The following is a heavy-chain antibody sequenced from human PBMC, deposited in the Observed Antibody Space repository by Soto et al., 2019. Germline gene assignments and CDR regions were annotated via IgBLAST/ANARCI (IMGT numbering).Heavy chain of an antibody. Sequence: PSETLSLTCTVSGGPISGYYWSWIRQPPGKGLEWIGYIYYGGSTNYNPSLKSRVTISVDTSKNKFSLELTSVTAADTSVYYFTRENYGSNCYYNFFESLGRGTRGTFST. J-gene: IGHJ4*02. V-gene: IGHV4-59*01. CDR2: IYYGGST. D-gene: IGHD3-10*01. CDR1: GGPISGYY. CDR3: TRENYGSNCYYNFFES.